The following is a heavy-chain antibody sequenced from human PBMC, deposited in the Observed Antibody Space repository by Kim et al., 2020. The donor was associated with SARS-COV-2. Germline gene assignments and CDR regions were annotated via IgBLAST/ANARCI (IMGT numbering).Heavy chain of an antibody. CDR3: ARGRGYSSSWYYYYYGMDV. J-gene: IGHJ6*02. CDR2: TYYRSKWYN. D-gene: IGHD6-13*01. CDR1: GDSVSSNSAA. V-gene: IGHV6-1*01. Sequence: SQTLSLTCAISGDSVSSNSAAWNWIRQSPSRGLEWLGRTYYRSKWYNDYAVSVKSRITINPDTSKNQFSLQLNSVTPEDTAVYYCARGRGYSSSWYYYYYGMDVWGQGTTVTVSS.